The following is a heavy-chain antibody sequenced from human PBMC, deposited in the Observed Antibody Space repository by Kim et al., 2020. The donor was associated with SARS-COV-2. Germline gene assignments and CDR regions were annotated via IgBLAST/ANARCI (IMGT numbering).Heavy chain of an antibody. CDR1: GYTFTSYG. V-gene: IGHV1-18*01. J-gene: IGHJ6*02. CDR3: ARAIVVVPAATPNYYYYGMDV. Sequence: ASVKVSCKASGYTFTSYGISWVRQAPGQGLEWMGWISAYNGNTNYAQKLQGRVTMTTDTSTSTAYMELRSLRSDDTAVYYCARAIVVVPAATPNYYYYGMDVWGQGTTVTVSS. CDR2: ISAYNGNT. D-gene: IGHD2-2*01.